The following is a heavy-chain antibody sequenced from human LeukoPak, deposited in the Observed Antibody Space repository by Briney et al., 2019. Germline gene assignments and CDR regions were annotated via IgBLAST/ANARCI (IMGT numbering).Heavy chain of an antibody. CDR2: ISSSSSYI. J-gene: IGHJ6*03. CDR1: GFTLKTYS. CDR3: ARAYSETYGLGYYYMDV. V-gene: IGHV3-21*01. D-gene: IGHD1-26*01. Sequence: GGSLRLSCAASGFTLKTYSMNWVRQAPGKGLEWVAAISSSSSYIYYADSVKGRFTISRDNAKNSLYLQMNSLRAEDTAVYYCARAYSETYGLGYYYMDVWGKGTTVTISS.